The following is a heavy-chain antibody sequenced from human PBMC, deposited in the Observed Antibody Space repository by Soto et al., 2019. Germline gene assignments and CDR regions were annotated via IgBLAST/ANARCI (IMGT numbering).Heavy chain of an antibody. CDR1: GGTLGSYD. Sequence: PCETLSLTCTVSGGTLGSYDRSWVRQPPGQGLAWVGGVSYTGSTNYNHSLKSRVTISVDTSKNQFSLKLSSVTAADTAVYYCASGYYDFWSGYSTPPYYYYGVDVWGQGTTVTVSS. D-gene: IGHD3-3*01. J-gene: IGHJ6*02. CDR3: ASGYYDFWSGYSTPPYYYYGVDV. V-gene: IGHV4-59*08. CDR2: VSYTGST.